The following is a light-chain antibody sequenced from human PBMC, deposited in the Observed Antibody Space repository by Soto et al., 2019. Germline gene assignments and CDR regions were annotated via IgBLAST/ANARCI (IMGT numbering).Light chain of an antibody. V-gene: IGKV3D-15*01. J-gene: IGKJ5*01. Sequence: EIVMTHSPATLSLSPWEIATLSCRASQSFYSTNLAWHQQRPGQAPRLLIYGASTRATGVPARFSGGGSGTEFTLTITSLQSEDFAVYWCQQYNNWPLTFGPGTRLEIK. CDR3: QQYNNWPLT. CDR1: QSFYSTN. CDR2: GAS.